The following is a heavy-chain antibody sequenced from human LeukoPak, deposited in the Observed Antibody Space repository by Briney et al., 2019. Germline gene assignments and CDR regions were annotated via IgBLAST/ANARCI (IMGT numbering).Heavy chain of an antibody. CDR3: AIMDIPMQYDAFDI. CDR2: MNPNTGNT. D-gene: IGHD5-18*01. Sequence: EASVKVSCKASGYTFSTHDIHWVRQATGQGLEWMGWMNPNTGNTGFAQRFQGRVTMTRNTSITTAYMELSSLRSEDTAIYYCAIMDIPMQYDAFDIWGQGTMVTISS. V-gene: IGHV1-8*02. CDR1: GYTFSTHD. J-gene: IGHJ3*02.